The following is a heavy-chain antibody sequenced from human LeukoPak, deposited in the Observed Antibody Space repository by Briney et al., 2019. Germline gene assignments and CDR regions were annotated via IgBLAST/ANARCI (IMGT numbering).Heavy chain of an antibody. CDR1: GFTFSSYA. V-gene: IGHV3-23*01. CDR3: AKIVDV. J-gene: IGHJ6*02. CDR2: ISGSAIST. Sequence: GGSLILSCAGSGFTFSSYAMTWVRQAPGKGLEWVSSISGSAISTYYADSVKGRFTISRDNSKNTLYLQMTTLRAEDTAVYYCAKIVDVWGQGTTVTVSS.